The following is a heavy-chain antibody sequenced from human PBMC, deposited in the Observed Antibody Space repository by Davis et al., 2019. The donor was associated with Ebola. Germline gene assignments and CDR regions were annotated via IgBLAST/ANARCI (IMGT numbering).Heavy chain of an antibody. CDR3: ARGEGYSSSWYGLSVSFLPGY. CDR2: ISSSSSTI. J-gene: IGHJ4*02. Sequence: GESLKISCAASGFTFSSYSMNWVRQAPGKGLEWVSYISSSSSTIYYADSVKGRFTISRDNAKNSLYLQMNSLRDEETAVYYCARGEGYSSSWYGLSVSFLPGYWGQGTLVTVSS. D-gene: IGHD6-13*01. V-gene: IGHV3-48*02. CDR1: GFTFSSYS.